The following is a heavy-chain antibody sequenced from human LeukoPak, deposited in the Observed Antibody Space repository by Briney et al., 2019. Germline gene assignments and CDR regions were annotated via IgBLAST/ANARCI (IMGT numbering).Heavy chain of an antibody. Sequence: ASVKVSCKASGYTFTSYAMNWVRQAPGQGLEWMGWINTKKGNPTYAQGFTGRFVFSLDTSVSTAYLQISSLKAEDTAVYYCARGLRSSTSVWFDPWGQGTLVTVSS. CDR3: ARGLRSSTSVWFDP. CDR2: INTKKGNP. D-gene: IGHD2-2*01. V-gene: IGHV7-4-1*02. CDR1: GYTFTSYA. J-gene: IGHJ5*02.